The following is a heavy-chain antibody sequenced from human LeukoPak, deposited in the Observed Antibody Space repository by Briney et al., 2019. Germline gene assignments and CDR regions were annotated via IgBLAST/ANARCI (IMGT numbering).Heavy chain of an antibody. D-gene: IGHD4-17*01. J-gene: IGHJ4*02. V-gene: IGHV4-59*01. Sequence: PSETLSLTCTVSGGSINSYYWSWIRQPPGKGLEWIGYIYYSGSTDYNPSLKRRVTISVDTSKNQFSLNLGSVTAADTAMYYCARGFAYGDTGSFDFWGQGTLVTVSS. CDR1: GGSINSYY. CDR2: IYYSGST. CDR3: ARGFAYGDTGSFDF.